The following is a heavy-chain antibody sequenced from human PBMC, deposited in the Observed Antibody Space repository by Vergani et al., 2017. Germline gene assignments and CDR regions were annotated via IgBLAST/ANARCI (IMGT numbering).Heavy chain of an antibody. Sequence: QVQLVQSGAEVKKPGSSVKVSCKASGGTFSSYAISWVRQAPGQGLEWMGRIIPILGIANYAQKFQGRVTITAAKSTSTAYMELSSLRSEDTAVYYCSRDRGTVTTPNTFQHWGQGTLVTVSS. CDR3: SRDRGTVTTPNTFQH. CDR1: GGTFSSYA. D-gene: IGHD4-17*01. V-gene: IGHV1-69*04. J-gene: IGHJ1*01. CDR2: IIPILGIA.